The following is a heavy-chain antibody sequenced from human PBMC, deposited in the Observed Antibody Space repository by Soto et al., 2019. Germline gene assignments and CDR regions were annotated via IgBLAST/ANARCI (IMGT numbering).Heavy chain of an antibody. D-gene: IGHD2-2*01. CDR1: GFTFSNFG. Sequence: GGSLRLSCAASGFTFSNFGMNWVRQAPGKGLEWVSYIAISSSYIYYADSVKGRFTTSRDDAKNSLFLQMNNLRAEDTAVYYCARRYCSNPTCYEYFQHWGQGTLVTVSS. CDR3: ARRYCSNPTCYEYFQH. J-gene: IGHJ1*01. V-gene: IGHV3-21*01. CDR2: IAISSSYI.